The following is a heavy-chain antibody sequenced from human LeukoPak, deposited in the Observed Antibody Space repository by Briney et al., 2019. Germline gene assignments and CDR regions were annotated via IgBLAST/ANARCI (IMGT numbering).Heavy chain of an antibody. CDR2: IYYSGST. D-gene: IGHD2-2*01. Sequence: SETLSLTCTVSGGSISTSNYYWGWIRQPPGKGLEWIGSIYYSGSTYYNPSLKSRVTISVDTSKNQFSLKLSSVTAADTAVYYCATQGYCSTTSCHDYWGQGTLVIVSS. J-gene: IGHJ4*02. CDR3: ATQGYCSTTSCHDY. CDR1: GGSISTSNYY. V-gene: IGHV4-39*01.